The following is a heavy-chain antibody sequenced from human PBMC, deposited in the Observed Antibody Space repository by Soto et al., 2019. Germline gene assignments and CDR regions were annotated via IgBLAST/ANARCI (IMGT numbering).Heavy chain of an antibody. D-gene: IGHD3-22*01. CDR1: GFTFSSYG. CDR2: IWYDGSNK. CDR3: ARFYDSSGYYHLGYYGMDV. Sequence: PGGSLRLSCAASGFTFSSYGMHWVRQAPGKWLEWVAVIWYDGSNKYYADSVKGRFTISRDNSKNTLYLQMNSLRAEDTAVYYCARFYDSSGYYHLGYYGMDVWGQGXTVTVSS. V-gene: IGHV3-33*01. J-gene: IGHJ6*02.